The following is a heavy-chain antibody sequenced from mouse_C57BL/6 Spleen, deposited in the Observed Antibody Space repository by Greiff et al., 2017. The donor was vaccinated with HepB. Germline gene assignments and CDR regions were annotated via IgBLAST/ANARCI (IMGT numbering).Heavy chain of an antibody. J-gene: IGHJ1*03. V-gene: IGHV5-9*01. Sequence: DVKLVESGGGLVKPGGSLKLSCAASGFTFSSYTMSWVRQTPEKRLEWVATISGGGGNTYYPDNAKNTLYLQMSSLRSEDTALYYCARHYYGSSYPYWYFDVWGTGTTVTVSS. D-gene: IGHD1-1*01. CDR1: GFTFSSYT. CDR3: ARHYYGSSYPYWYFDV. CDR2: ISGGGGNT.